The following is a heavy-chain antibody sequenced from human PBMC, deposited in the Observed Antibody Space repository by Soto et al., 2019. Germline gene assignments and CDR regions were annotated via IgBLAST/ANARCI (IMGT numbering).Heavy chain of an antibody. J-gene: IGHJ4*02. D-gene: IGHD2-2*01. V-gene: IGHV3-7*01. CDR2: IKQDGSEK. CDR3: ARGLQTGADIVVVPAAPRGFGY. CDR1: GFTFSSYW. Sequence: SLRLSFAASGFTFSSYWMSWVRQSPWKGLEWVANIKQDGSEKYYVDSVKGRFTISRDNAKNSLYLQMNSLRAEDTAVYYCARGLQTGADIVVVPAAPRGFGYWGQGTLVTVSS.